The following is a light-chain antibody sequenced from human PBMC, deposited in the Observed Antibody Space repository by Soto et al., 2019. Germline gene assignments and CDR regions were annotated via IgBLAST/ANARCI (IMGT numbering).Light chain of an antibody. J-gene: IGKJ2*01. CDR3: QQYGSSTYT. CDR1: QSVSSNH. V-gene: IGKV3-20*01. CDR2: GAS. Sequence: EIVLTQSPGSLSLSPRERATLSCRASQSVSSNHLAWYQQKPGQPPRLLIYGASRRASGIPDRFSGSGSGTDFILTISRLEPEDFAVYYCQQYGSSTYTFGQGTKVEIK.